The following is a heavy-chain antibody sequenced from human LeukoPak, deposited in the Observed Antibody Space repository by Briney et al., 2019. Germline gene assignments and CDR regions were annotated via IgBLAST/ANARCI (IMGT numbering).Heavy chain of an antibody. D-gene: IGHD5-12*01. V-gene: IGHV3-30*04. J-gene: IGHJ4*02. CDR2: ISYDGSNK. CDR1: GFTFSSYA. Sequence: HPGRSLRLSCAASGFTFSSYAMHWVRQAPGKGLEWVAVISYDGSNKYYADFVKGRFTISRDNSKNTLYLQMNSLRAEDTAVYYCARAAGGYRGYFDYWGQGTLVTVSS. CDR3: ARAAGGYRGYFDY.